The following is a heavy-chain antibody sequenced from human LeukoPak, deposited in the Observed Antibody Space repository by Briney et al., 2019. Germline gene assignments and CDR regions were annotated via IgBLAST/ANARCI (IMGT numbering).Heavy chain of an antibody. V-gene: IGHV4-59*01. CDR2: IYYSGST. Sequence: PSETLSLTCTVSGGSISSYYWSWLRQPPGKGLEWLGYIYYSGSTNYNPSLKSRVTISVDTSKNQFSLKLSSVTAADTAVYYCARQLAVPYCGGDCYSAIAHWFDRWGQGTLVTVSS. CDR3: ARQLAVPYCGGDCYSAIAHWFDR. CDR1: GGSISSYY. D-gene: IGHD2-21*02. J-gene: IGHJ5*02.